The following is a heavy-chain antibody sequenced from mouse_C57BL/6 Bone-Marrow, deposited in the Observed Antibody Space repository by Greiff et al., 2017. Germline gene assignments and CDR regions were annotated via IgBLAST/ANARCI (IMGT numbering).Heavy chain of an antibody. J-gene: IGHJ4*01. CDR2: IDPEDGEI. V-gene: IGHV14-2*01. CDR1: GFNIKDYY. CDR3: AREYYYGNSYAMDD. Sequence: EVQLQQSGAELVKPGASVKLSCTASGFNIKDYYMHWVKQRTEQGLEWIGRIDPEDGEIKYAPKFQGKATLTADTSSNTAYLQLSSLTSEDTAVYYCAREYYYGNSYAMDDWGQGTSVTDSS. D-gene: IGHD2-1*01.